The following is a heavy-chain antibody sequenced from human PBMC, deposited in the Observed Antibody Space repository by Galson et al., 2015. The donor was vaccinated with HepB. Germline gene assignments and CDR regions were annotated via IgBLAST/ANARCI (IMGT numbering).Heavy chain of an antibody. D-gene: IGHD2-8*01. Sequence: SLRPSCAASGFTFSRYAMTWVRQAPGKGLEWISSITSNGGRTFYTNSVKGRFTISRDNSRNTVVLQLSSLRPEDTAVYYCAKDGIMVSNNPYQLHFWGQGTLVSVSS. CDR1: GFTFSRYA. CDR2: ITSNGGRT. J-gene: IGHJ4*02. CDR3: AKDGIMVSNNPYQLHF. V-gene: IGHV3-23*01.